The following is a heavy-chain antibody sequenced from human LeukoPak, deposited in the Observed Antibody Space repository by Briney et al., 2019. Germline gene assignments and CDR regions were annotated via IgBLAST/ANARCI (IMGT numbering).Heavy chain of an antibody. CDR1: GFTFSDYP. CDR2: ISYDGSNK. Sequence: PGGSLRLSCAASGFTFSDYPMHWVRQAPGKGLEWVAVISYDGSNKYYADSVKGRFSISRDNSKNTVYLQMNSLRAEDTAVYSCARISGVVIPAKGGDFDFWGQGTMVTVSS. D-gene: IGHD3-3*01. J-gene: IGHJ3*01. CDR3: ARISGVVIPAKGGDFDF. V-gene: IGHV3-30-3*01.